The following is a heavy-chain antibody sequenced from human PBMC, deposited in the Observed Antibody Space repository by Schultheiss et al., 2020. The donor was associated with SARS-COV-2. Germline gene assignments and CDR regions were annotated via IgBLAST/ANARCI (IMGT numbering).Heavy chain of an antibody. CDR1: GFTVSSNY. Sequence: GGSLRLSCAASGFTVSSNYMSWVRQAPGKGLEWVANINEDGSAPYYVASVKGRFTISRDNAKNSLYLQMNSLRAEDTAVYYCARIVAGGAVDYWGQGTLVTVSS. CDR3: ARIVAGGAVDY. D-gene: IGHD5-12*01. V-gene: IGHV3-7*01. J-gene: IGHJ4*02. CDR2: INEDGSAP.